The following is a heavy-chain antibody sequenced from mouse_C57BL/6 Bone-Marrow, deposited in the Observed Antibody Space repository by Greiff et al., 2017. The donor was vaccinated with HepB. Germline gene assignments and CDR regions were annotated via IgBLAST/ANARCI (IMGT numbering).Heavy chain of an antibody. J-gene: IGHJ1*03. D-gene: IGHD2-4*01. CDR2: ISYSGST. Sequence: VQLKQSGPGLAKPSQTLSLTCSVTGYSITSDYWNWIRKFPGNKLEYMGYISYSGSTYYNPSLKSRSSITRDTSKNQYYLQLNSVTTEDTATYYCARYDYDGDWYFDVWGTGTTVTVSS. CDR3: ARYDYDGDWYFDV. V-gene: IGHV3-8*01. CDR1: GYSITSDY.